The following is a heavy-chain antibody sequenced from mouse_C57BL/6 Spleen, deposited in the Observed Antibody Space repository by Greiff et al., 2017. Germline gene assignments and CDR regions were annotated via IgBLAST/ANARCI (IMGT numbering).Heavy chain of an antibody. CDR1: GYTFTSYT. Sequence: VMLVESGAELARPGASVKMSCKASGYTFTSYTMHWVKQRPGQGLEWIGYINPSSGYTKYNQKFKDKATLTVDKSSSTAYMALHSLTSEDSAVYYCSRWGTGLDYGGQGTPLTVSA. CDR3: SRWGTGLDY. J-gene: IGHJ2*01. CDR2: INPSSGYT. D-gene: IGHD3-1*01. V-gene: IGHV1-4*01.